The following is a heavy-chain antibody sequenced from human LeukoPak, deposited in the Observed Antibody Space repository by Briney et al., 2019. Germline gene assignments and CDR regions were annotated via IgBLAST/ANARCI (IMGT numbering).Heavy chain of an antibody. CDR3: ARNSSRVFGVVMDV. CDR2: ISSSSSYI. Sequence: KPGGSLRLSCAASGFTFSSYSMNWVRQAPGKGLEWVSSISSSSSYIYYADSVKGRFTISRDNAKNSLYLQMNSLRAEDTAVYYCARNSSRVFGVVMDVWGQGTTVTVSS. D-gene: IGHD3-3*01. CDR1: GFTFSSYS. V-gene: IGHV3-21*01. J-gene: IGHJ6*02.